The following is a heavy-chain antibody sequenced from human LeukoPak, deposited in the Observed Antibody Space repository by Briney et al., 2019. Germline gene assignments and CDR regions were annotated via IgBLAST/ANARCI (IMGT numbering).Heavy chain of an antibody. V-gene: IGHV3-21*01. CDR1: GFTFSSFG. CDR2: ISGSSSYI. Sequence: GGSLRLSCAASGFTFSSFGMNWVRQAPGKGLEWVSCISGSSSYIYYSDSVKGRFTISRDNAKNSLYLQMNSLRAEDTAVYYCVRANGAVADTFWFDPWGQGTLVTVSS. CDR3: VRANGAVADTFWFDP. D-gene: IGHD6-19*01. J-gene: IGHJ5*02.